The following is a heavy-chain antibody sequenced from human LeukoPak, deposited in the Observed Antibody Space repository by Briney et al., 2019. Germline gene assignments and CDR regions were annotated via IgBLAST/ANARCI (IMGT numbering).Heavy chain of an antibody. Sequence: PSETLSLTCAVSGGSISSSNWWSWVRQPPGQGLEWIGEIYHSGSTNYNPSLKSRVTISVDKSKNQFSLKLSSVTAADTAVYYCARGNPYGSGTIYFDYWGQGTLVTVSS. CDR1: GGSISSSNW. D-gene: IGHD3-10*01. CDR2: IYHSGST. CDR3: ARGNPYGSGTIYFDY. J-gene: IGHJ4*02. V-gene: IGHV4-4*02.